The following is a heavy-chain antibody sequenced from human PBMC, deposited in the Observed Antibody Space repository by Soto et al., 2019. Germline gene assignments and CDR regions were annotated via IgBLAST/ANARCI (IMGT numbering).Heavy chain of an antibody. V-gene: IGHV3-21*02. Sequence: EVQLVESGGGLVKPGGSLRLSCAASGFTFSSHNIYWFRQPPGKGLEWVSSIGTSDSSIYFPDSVRGRFIIAKENVKYWVYLQMDSLSAVDSAIFHCARELSTMMRAENRGQGTLVSV. D-gene: IGHD3-22*01. CDR2: IGTSDSSI. CDR3: ARELSTMMRAEN. CDR1: GFTFSSHN. J-gene: IGHJ4*02.